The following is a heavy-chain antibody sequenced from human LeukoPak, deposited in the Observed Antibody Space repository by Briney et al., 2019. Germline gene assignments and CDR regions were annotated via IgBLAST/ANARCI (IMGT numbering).Heavy chain of an antibody. CDR2: IYYSGST. D-gene: IGHD3-22*01. J-gene: IGHJ5*02. V-gene: IGHV4-59*01. Sequence: PSETLSLTCTVSGGSISSYYWSWIRQPPGKGLEWIGYIYYSGSTKYNPSLKSRVTITVDTSKNQFSLKLTSVTAADTAVYYCARWSDGSSAHYGPWGQGTLVTVSS. CDR3: ARWSDGSSAHYGP. CDR1: GGSISSYY.